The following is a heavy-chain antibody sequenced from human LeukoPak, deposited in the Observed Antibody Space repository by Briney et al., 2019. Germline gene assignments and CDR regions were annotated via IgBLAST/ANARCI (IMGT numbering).Heavy chain of an antibody. CDR3: AMITVTTGVDS. CDR1: GFSISIGYY. Sequence: SETLSLTCSVSGFSISIGYYWGWIRQPPGKGLEWIGKPLHSGNTFYNPSLKSRVAISLDTSRNHLSMRLSSVTAADTAVYYCAMITVTTGVDSWGQGTLVTVSS. V-gene: IGHV4-38-2*02. CDR2: PLHSGNT. J-gene: IGHJ4*02. D-gene: IGHD4-17*01.